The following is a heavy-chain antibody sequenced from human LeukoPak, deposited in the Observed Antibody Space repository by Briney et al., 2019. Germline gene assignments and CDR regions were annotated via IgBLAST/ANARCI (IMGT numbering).Heavy chain of an antibody. J-gene: IGHJ4*02. CDR3: ARYYPYFDY. CDR2: ISSSGSTI. V-gene: IGHV3-48*03. Sequence: PGGSLRLSCAASGFTFSSYEMNWVRQAPGKGLEWVSYISSSGSTIYYADSVKGRFTISRDNAKNSLYLQMNSLRAEDTAVYYCARYYPYFDYWGQGTLVTVSS. CDR1: GFTFSSYE. D-gene: IGHD3-10*01.